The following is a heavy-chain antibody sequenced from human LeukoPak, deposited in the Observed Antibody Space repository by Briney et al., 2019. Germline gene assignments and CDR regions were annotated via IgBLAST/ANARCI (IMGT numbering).Heavy chain of an antibody. CDR1: GFTFSSYS. CDR2: ISSSSSYI. Sequence: GGSLRLSCAASGFTFSSYSMNWVRQAPGKGLEWVSSISSSSSYIYYADSVKGRFTISRDNAKNSLYLQMNSLRAEDTAVYYCAALAGYYDSRGYPSPFDCWGQGTLVTVSS. CDR3: AALAGYYDSRGYPSPFDC. D-gene: IGHD3-22*01. J-gene: IGHJ4*02. V-gene: IGHV3-21*01.